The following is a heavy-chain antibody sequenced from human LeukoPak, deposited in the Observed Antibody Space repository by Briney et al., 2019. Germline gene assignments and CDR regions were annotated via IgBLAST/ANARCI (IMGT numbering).Heavy chain of an antibody. J-gene: IGHJ4*02. CDR3: ARGRARLRYFDWLALSYFDY. D-gene: IGHD3-9*01. Sequence: SETLSLTCAVYGGSFSGYYWSWIRQPPGKRLEWIGEINHSGSTNYNPSLKSRVTISVDTSKNQFSLKLSSVTAADTAVYYCARGRARLRYFDWLALSYFDYWGQGTLVTVSS. CDR2: INHSGST. CDR1: GGSFSGYY. V-gene: IGHV4-34*01.